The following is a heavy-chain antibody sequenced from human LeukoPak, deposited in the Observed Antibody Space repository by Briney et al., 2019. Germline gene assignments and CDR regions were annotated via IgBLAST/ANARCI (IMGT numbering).Heavy chain of an antibody. CDR3: AKGGLGCSGISCFDY. D-gene: IGHD2-15*01. CDR1: GLKFSSYA. CDR2: TSSSGDTT. Sequence: GGSLRLSCAASGLKFSSYAMSWVRQAPGKGLDWVSATSSSGDTTYYADSVEGRFTISRDNAKNTLYLQMNSLRVEDTAVYYCAKGGLGCSGISCFDYWGQGTLVTVSS. V-gene: IGHV3-23*01. J-gene: IGHJ4*02.